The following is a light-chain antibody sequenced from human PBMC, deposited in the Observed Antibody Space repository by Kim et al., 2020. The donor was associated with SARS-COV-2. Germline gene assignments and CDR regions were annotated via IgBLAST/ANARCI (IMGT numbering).Light chain of an antibody. CDR1: SSSIGGHT. CDR3: AAWDDSLNGVV. V-gene: IGLV1-44*01. CDR2: NNN. Sequence: GHRLTSSCSGSSSSIGGHTVNWYQQLPGTAPKLLMYNNNPRPSGVPDRFSGSKSGTSASLAISVLQSEDEADYYCAAWDDSLNGVVFGGGTQLTVL. J-gene: IGLJ2*01.